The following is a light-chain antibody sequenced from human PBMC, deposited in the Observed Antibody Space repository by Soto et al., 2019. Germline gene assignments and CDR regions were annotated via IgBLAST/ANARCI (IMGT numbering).Light chain of an antibody. CDR3: QQYGSSPFT. J-gene: IGKJ3*01. V-gene: IGKV3-20*01. Sequence: EIVLTQSPGTLSLSPGERATLSCRASQSVSSSYLAWYQQKPGQAPRLLLYGASSRATGIPDRLSGSGSGTDFTLTISRLEPEDFAVYYCQQYGSSPFTFGPGTKVDIK. CDR2: GAS. CDR1: QSVSSSY.